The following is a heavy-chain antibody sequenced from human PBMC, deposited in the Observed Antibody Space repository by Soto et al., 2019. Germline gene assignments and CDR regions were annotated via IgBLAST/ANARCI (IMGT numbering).Heavy chain of an antibody. V-gene: IGHV1-69*01. J-gene: IGHJ4*02. D-gene: IGHD2-15*01. CDR2: FVPLLGTP. Sequence: QVHVVQSGAEVKKPGSSVNVSCKASGGTFSTSGISWVRQAPGQGLEWVGRFVPLLGTPTYAQRVPGRVTITADESTSTAYMGLGSLRSEDTAVYYCAREFSGGWAGYWGQGTLVAVSS. CDR1: GGTFSTSG. CDR3: AREFSGGWAGY.